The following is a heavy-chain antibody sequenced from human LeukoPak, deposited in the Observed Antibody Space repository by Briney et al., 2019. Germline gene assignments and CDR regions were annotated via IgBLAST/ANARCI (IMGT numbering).Heavy chain of an antibody. J-gene: IGHJ4*02. V-gene: IGHV1-3*03. CDR3: ARGPPWFGELFLDY. Sequence: ASVKVSCKASGYTFTSYVMHWVRQAPGQRLEWMGWINAGNGNTEYSQEFQGRVTITRDTSASTAYMELSSVRSEDMAVYYCARGPPWFGELFLDYWGQGTLVTVSS. CDR1: GYTFTSYV. CDR2: INAGNGNT. D-gene: IGHD3-10*01.